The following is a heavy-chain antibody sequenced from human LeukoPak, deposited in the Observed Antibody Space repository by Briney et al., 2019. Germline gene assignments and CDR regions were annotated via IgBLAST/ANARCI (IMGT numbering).Heavy chain of an antibody. V-gene: IGHV5-10-1*01. CDR3: ARHTYGEYGMDV. CDR1: GYSFRDYW. D-gene: IGHD3-10*01. CDR2: IDPSDSYT. Sequence: RGESLKISCKGFGYSFRDYWIGWVRQMPGKGLEWMGRIDPSDSYTNYSPSFQGHVTISADKSISTAYLQWSSLKASDTAMYYCARHTYGEYGMDVWGQGTTVTVSS. J-gene: IGHJ6*02.